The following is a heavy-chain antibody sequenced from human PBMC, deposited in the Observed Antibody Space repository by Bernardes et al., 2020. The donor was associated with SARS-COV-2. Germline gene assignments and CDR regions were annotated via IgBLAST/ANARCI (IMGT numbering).Heavy chain of an antibody. CDR3: ARDPAMNAFDI. V-gene: IGHV1-3*01. CDR2: INAGNGNT. CDR1: GYTFTSYA. Sequence: ASVKDSCKASGYTFTSYAMHWVRQAPGQRLEWMGWINAGNGNTKYSQKFQGRVTITRDTSASTAYMELSSLRSEDTAVYYCARDPAMNAFDIWGQGTMVTVSS. J-gene: IGHJ3*02.